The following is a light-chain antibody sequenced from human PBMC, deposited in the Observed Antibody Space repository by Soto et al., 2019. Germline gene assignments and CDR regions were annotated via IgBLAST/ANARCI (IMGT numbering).Light chain of an antibody. J-gene: IGKJ1*01. CDR3: QTYKSASWT. CDR1: QGISNY. CDR2: AAS. Sequence: DSQMTQSPSSLSASVGDRVTITCRAIQGISNYLAWYQQKPGKVPKLLIYAASTLQSGVPSRLSGSGSGTDFTLTISGLQPEDVANYYCQTYKSASWTFGQGTKVEIK. V-gene: IGKV1-27*01.